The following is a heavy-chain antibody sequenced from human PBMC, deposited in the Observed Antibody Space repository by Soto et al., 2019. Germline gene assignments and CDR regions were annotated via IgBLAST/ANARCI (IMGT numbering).Heavy chain of an antibody. CDR3: ARASPVVTDV. V-gene: IGHV4-4*02. Sequence: PSETLSLTCAVSGSSVISTKWWSWVRQSPGKGLEWIGEIYHSETTNYNPSLKSRVTISIDTSKNQFSLKLSSVTAADTAVYYCARASPVVTDVWGQGTTVTVSS. CDR1: GSSVISTKW. CDR2: IYHSETT. J-gene: IGHJ6*02. D-gene: IGHD5-18*01.